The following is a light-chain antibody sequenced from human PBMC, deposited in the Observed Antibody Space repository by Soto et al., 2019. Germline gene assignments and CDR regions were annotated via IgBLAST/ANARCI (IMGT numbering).Light chain of an antibody. CDR2: DAS. Sequence: DIQMTQSPSPLSASVGDRVTITCRASQSISTWLAWYQQKPGKAPNLLIYDASNLESGVPSRFSGSGSGTEFTLTINSLQPDDFATYYCQQYHNYRTFGQGTKVEIK. V-gene: IGKV1-5*01. J-gene: IGKJ1*01. CDR1: QSISTW. CDR3: QQYHNYRT.